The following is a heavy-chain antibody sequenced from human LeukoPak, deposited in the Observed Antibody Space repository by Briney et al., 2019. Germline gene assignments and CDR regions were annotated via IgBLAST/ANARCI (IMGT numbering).Heavy chain of an antibody. CDR2: IFPSGGEI. CDR3: ATYRQVLLPFES. V-gene: IGHV3-23*01. Sequence: GGSLRLSCAASGFTFRTFAMIWVRQPPGPGLEWVSSIFPSGGEIHYADSVRGRFTISRDNSKSTLSLQMNSLRAEDTAIYYCATYRQVLLPFESWGQGTLVTVSS. D-gene: IGHD2-8*02. J-gene: IGHJ4*02. CDR1: GFTFRTFA.